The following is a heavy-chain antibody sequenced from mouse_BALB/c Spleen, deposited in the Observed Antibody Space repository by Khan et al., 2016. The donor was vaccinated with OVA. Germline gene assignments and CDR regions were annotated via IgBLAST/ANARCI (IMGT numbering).Heavy chain of an antibody. CDR1: GYSITSNYA. D-gene: IGHD1-1*01. J-gene: IGHJ4*01. CDR3: ARKNYYGYAVDY. CDR2: ISYSGST. V-gene: IGHV3-2*02. Sequence: EVQLVESGPGLVKPSQSLSLTCTVTGYSITSNYAWNWIRQFPGNKLEWMGYISYSGSTSYNPTLKSRISITRDTSNNQFFLQLNSVTTEDTATYYWARKNYYGYAVDYWGQGTSVTVSS.